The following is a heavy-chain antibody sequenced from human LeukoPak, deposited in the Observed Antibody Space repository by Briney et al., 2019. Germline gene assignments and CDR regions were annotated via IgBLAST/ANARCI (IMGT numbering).Heavy chain of an antibody. CDR3: AELGITMIGGV. J-gene: IGHJ6*04. V-gene: IGHV3-74*01. CDR1: GFMFSKSW. D-gene: IGHD3-10*02. Sequence: GGSLRLSCAASGFMFSKSWMHWVRQVPGKGLVWVARIYNDGSTTNYADSVKGRFTISRDNAANTLFLQMSSLRAEDTAVYYCAELGITMIGGVWGKGTTVTISS. CDR2: IYNDGSTT.